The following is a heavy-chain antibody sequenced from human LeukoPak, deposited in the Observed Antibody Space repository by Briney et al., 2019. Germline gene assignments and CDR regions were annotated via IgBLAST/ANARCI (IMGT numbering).Heavy chain of an antibody. Sequence: PGGSLRLSCAASGFTFSSYNMNWVRQAPGKGLEWVSSITSSSSYIYYADSVKGRFTISRDNAKNSLYLQMNSLRAEDTAVYYCARGVIGYYDFWSGYPNYYYYYYMDVWGKGTTVTVSS. CDR2: ITSSSSYI. CDR1: GFTFSSYN. CDR3: ARGVIGYYDFWSGYPNYYYYYYMDV. D-gene: IGHD3-3*01. V-gene: IGHV3-21*01. J-gene: IGHJ6*03.